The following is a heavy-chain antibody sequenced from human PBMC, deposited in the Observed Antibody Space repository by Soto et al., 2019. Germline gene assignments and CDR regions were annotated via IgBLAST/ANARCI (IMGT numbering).Heavy chain of an antibody. Sequence: QVQLVQSGAEVKEPGSAVKVSCKIFGGTFSDNAITWVRQAPGQGLEWMGGIIPLYGTPSYGPTFQDRVTVKAAASTSTVSLDLSSLRCDDTAVYYWARRIALLLNCSDTWGQGPRVTVS. CDR3: ARRIALLLNCSDT. CDR2: IIPLYGTP. CDR1: GGTFSDNA. V-gene: IGHV1-69*12. D-gene: IGHD3-10*01. J-gene: IGHJ5*02.